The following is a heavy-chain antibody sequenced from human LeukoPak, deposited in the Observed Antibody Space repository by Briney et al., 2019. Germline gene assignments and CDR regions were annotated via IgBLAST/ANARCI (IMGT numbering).Heavy chain of an antibody. CDR2: IQYDGSNK. D-gene: IGHD3-9*01. CDR1: GFTFSSYG. Sequence: GGSLRLSCAASGFTFSSYGMHWVRQAPGKGLEWVAFIQYDGSNKYYADSVKGRFTISRDNSKNTLYLQMNSLRAGDTAVYYCAKGGDYDILTGSHQDYWGQGTLVTVSS. CDR3: AKGGDYDILTGSHQDY. J-gene: IGHJ4*02. V-gene: IGHV3-30*02.